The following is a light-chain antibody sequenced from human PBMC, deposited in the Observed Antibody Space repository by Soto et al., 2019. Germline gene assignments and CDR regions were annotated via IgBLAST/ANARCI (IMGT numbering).Light chain of an antibody. V-gene: IGLV1-47*01. CDR3: AAWDDSLSAWA. CDR2: KTD. CDR1: SYNIGKNL. Sequence: QPVLTQPPSASGTPGQRVTISCSGGSYNIGKNLVYWYQQRPGTAPKLLIFKTDARPSGVPERFSGSNSGSSASLAISGLRSEDEADYFCAAWDDSLSAWAFGGGTKVTVL. J-gene: IGLJ3*02.